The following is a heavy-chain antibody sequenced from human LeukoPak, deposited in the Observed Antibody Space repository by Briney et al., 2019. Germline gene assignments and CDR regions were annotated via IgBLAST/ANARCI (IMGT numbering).Heavy chain of an antibody. CDR2: ISGDGGTT. Sequence: GGSLRLSCAASGITFEDYAMHWVRQAPGKGLEWVSFISGDGGTTYYPDSVKGRFTISRDNSRTSLYLQMNSLRTEDTALYYCAKDQGASGWGAFDFWGQGTLATVSS. J-gene: IGHJ4*02. CDR3: AKDQGASGWGAFDF. D-gene: IGHD6-19*01. V-gene: IGHV3-43*02. CDR1: GITFEDYA.